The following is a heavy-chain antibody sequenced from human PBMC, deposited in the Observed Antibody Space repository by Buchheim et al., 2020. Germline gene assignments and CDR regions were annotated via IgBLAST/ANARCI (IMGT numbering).Heavy chain of an antibody. CDR2: IRRKAYGGTT. CDR1: GFTVGDYV. CDR3: TRDTFGYMGCLDY. Sequence: EVQLVESGGGLVQPGRSLRLSCTASGFTVGDYVMSWVRQAPGKGLEWVALIRRKAYGGTTEYAASVKGRFTISRNDSRCIAYLQMNSLKTEDTAVYYCTRDTFGYMGCLDYWGQGTL. D-gene: IGHD5-18*01. V-gene: IGHV3-49*04. J-gene: IGHJ4*02.